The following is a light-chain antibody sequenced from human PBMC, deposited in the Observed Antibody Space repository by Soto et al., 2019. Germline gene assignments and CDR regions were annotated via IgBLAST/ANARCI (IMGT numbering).Light chain of an antibody. Sequence: EIVLTQSPATLSLSPGERATLSCRASQSVSSFLAWYQQKPDQAPRLLIYDTANRATDIPARFSGSGSGTDFTLTTSSLEPEDFAVYYCQQRTNRLLTFGGGTKVEIK. J-gene: IGKJ4*01. CDR2: DTA. CDR3: QQRTNRLLT. V-gene: IGKV3-11*01. CDR1: QSVSSF.